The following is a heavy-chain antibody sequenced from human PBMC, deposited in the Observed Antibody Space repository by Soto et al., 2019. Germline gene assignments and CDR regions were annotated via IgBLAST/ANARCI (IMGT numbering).Heavy chain of an antibody. J-gene: IGHJ4*02. CDR2: IYYSGST. V-gene: IGHV4-39*01. Sequence: SETLSLTCAVSGGSITSSSYYWGWIRQPPGKGLEWIGDIYYSGSTYYNPSLRSRVTISVDTSKNQFSLKLSSATVADTAVYYCARRVADPTSPPRDYFDSWGQGTLVTVSS. CDR3: ARRVADPTSPPRDYFDS. D-gene: IGHD2-15*01. CDR1: GGSITSSSYY.